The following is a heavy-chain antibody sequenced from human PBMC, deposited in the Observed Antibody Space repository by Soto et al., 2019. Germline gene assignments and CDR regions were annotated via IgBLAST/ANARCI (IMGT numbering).Heavy chain of an antibody. D-gene: IGHD3-9*01. J-gene: IGHJ4*02. Sequence: EVQLVESGGGLVQPGGSLRLSCAASGFTFSSYSMNWVRQAPGKGLEWVSYISSSSSTIYYADSVKGRFTISRDNAKNSLYLQMNSLRAEDTAVCYCARELDSYYDILTGYEHYFDYWGQGTLVTVSS. CDR1: GFTFSSYS. CDR2: ISSSSSTI. V-gene: IGHV3-48*01. CDR3: ARELDSYYDILTGYEHYFDY.